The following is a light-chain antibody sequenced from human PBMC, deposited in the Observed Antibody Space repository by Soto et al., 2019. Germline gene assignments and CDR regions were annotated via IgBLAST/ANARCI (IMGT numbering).Light chain of an antibody. Sequence: IPLTQSPSSLSASVGDRVTITCRASQGISSYLTWYQQKPGKAPKLLIYAASTLHSGVPSKFSGSGSGTDFTLTISSLQPEDFATYYCQQLISYPLTFGGGTKVEIK. J-gene: IGKJ4*01. CDR1: QGISSY. V-gene: IGKV1-9*01. CDR3: QQLISYPLT. CDR2: AAS.